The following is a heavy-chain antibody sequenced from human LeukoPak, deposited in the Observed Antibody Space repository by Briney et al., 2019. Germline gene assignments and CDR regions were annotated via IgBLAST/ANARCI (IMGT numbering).Heavy chain of an antibody. J-gene: IGHJ4*02. Sequence: KPGGSLRLSCAASGFTFSDARMSWVRQPPGKGLEWVGRIKTKTDGGTVDYAAPVKGRFTISRDDSENIVYLQMNSLKSEDTALYYCATRAGGSTGYWGQGTLVTVSS. CDR1: GFTFSDAR. CDR3: ATRAGGSTGY. V-gene: IGHV3-15*01. D-gene: IGHD1-26*01. CDR2: IKTKTDGGTV.